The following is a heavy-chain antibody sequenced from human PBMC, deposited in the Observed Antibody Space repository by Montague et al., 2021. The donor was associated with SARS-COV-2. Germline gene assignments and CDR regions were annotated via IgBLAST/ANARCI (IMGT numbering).Heavy chain of an antibody. CDR3: ARGISLFDP. CDR2: INGASSRT. Sequence: SLRLSCAASGFIFSDYYMNWIRQTPGKGLEWISHINGASSRTNYADSVKGRFTISRDNAKNSLFLQMNSLRVEDTAVYYCARGISLFDPWGQGTLVTVSS. J-gene: IGHJ5*02. CDR1: GFIFSDYY. V-gene: IGHV3-11*05.